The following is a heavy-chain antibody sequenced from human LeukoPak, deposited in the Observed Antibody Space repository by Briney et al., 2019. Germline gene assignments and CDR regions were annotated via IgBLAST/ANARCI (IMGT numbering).Heavy chain of an antibody. CDR1: GFTFTSYE. CDR3: ARASMATADFDY. D-gene: IGHD5-24*01. CDR2: ISSSGRTL. V-gene: IGHV3-48*03. J-gene: IGHJ4*02. Sequence: GGSLRLSCAASGFTFTSYEMNWVRQAPGKGLEWVSYISSSGRTLYYADSVKGRFTISRDNAKNSLYLQMNSLRAEDTAVYYCARASMATADFDYWGQGNLVTVSS.